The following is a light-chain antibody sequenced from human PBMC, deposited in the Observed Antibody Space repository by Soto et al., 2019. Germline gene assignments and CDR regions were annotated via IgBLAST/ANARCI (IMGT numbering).Light chain of an antibody. Sequence: EILLTQSPGTLSLSPGDRATLSCRASQIVSSSYLAWYQQKPGQAPRLLMYGASNRATGIPDRFSGSGSGTDFTLTISGLEPEDFAVYYCQQYVSSPRTFGQGTKV. CDR3: QQYVSSPRT. CDR2: GAS. J-gene: IGKJ1*01. V-gene: IGKV3-20*01. CDR1: QIVSSSY.